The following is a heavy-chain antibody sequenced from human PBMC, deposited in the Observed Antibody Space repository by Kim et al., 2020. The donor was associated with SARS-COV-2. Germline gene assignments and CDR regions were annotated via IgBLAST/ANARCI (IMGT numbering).Heavy chain of an antibody. Sequence: SETLSLTCTVSGGSISSSSYYWGWIRQPPGKGLEWIGSIYYSGSTYYNPSLKSRVTISVDTSKNQFSLKLSSVTAADTAVYYCARDSTILWFGELRSYYFDYWGQGTLVTVSS. D-gene: IGHD3-10*01. CDR3: ARDSTILWFGELRSYYFDY. CDR1: GGSISSSSYY. J-gene: IGHJ4*02. V-gene: IGHV4-39*07. CDR2: IYYSGST.